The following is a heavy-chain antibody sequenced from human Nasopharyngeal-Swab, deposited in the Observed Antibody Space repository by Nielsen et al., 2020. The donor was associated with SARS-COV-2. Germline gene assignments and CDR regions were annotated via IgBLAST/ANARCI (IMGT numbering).Heavy chain of an antibody. D-gene: IGHD4-17*01. CDR1: GFTFGRYA. J-gene: IGHJ4*02. CDR2: IAHDASNE. V-gene: IGHV3-30*03. Sequence: GESLKISCAASGFTFGRYAMNWVRQAPGKGLEWVAFIAHDASNEYYGDSVKGRFSISRDSSKNTLYLQMDSLRGEDTAVYYCARDAPAHYGAFYWGRGTLVTVSS. CDR3: ARDAPAHYGAFY.